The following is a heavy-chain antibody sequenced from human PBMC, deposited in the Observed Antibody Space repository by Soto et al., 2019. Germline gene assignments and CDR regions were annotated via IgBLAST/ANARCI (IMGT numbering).Heavy chain of an antibody. CDR2: IYSGGST. Sequence: PGGSLRLSCAASGFNVSNKYMTWVRQAPGKGLEWVSVIYSGGSTYYADSVKGRFTISRDNSKNTLYLQMNSLRAEDTAVYYCAGEGGGLLRFLEWLPHSYYYYGMDVWGQGTTVTVSS. CDR3: AGEGGGLLRFLEWLPHSYYYYGMDV. V-gene: IGHV3-66*01. CDR1: GFNVSNKY. D-gene: IGHD3-3*01. J-gene: IGHJ6*02.